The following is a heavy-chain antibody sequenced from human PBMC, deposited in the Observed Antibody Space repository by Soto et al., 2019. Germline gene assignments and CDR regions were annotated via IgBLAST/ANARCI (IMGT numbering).Heavy chain of an antibody. CDR3: AREPPALKGDAYDV. CDR1: GGTFSSYT. J-gene: IGHJ3*01. V-gene: IGHV1-69*08. Sequence: QVQLVQSGAEVKKPGSSVNVSCKASGGTFSSYTISWVRQAPGQGLEWVGRIIPLLRIANYAQKFQGSVTITADRSSGTAYMDLSSLRSDDTAVYYCAREPPALKGDAYDVWGQGTMVIVSS. CDR2: IIPLLRIA.